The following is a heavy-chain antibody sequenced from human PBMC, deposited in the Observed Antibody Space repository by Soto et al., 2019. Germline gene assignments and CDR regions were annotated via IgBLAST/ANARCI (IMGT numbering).Heavy chain of an antibody. CDR2: IWYDGSNK. CDR3: ARDMTGWNYVLDY. V-gene: IGHV3-33*01. Sequence: QVQLVESGGGVVQPGRSLRLSCAASGFTFSSYGMHWVRQAPGKGLEWVAVIWYDGSNKYYADSVKGRFTISRDNFKNTLYLQMNSLRAEDTAVYYCARDMTGWNYVLDYWGQGTLVTVSS. D-gene: IGHD1-7*01. J-gene: IGHJ4*02. CDR1: GFTFSSYG.